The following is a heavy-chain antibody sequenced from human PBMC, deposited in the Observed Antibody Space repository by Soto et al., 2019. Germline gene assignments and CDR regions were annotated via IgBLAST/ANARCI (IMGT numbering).Heavy chain of an antibody. CDR1: GFTVSDNY. CDR2: IHPGGDT. CDR3: TRGLDQCKIRFDP. J-gene: IGHJ5*02. Sequence: EVQLVQTGGDLIQPGGSLRLSCAASGFTVSDNYMSWVRQAPGKGLEWVSSIHPGGDTFYADSVKGRFSFSRDISKNTVYLQMNRLRREDTAGYYSTRGLDQCKIRFDPWGQGTLVTVSS. V-gene: IGHV3-53*02.